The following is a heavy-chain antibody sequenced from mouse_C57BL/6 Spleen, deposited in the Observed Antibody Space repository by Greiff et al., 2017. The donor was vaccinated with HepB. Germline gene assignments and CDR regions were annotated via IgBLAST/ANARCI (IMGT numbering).Heavy chain of an antibody. Sequence: VQLQQSGPELVKPGASVKISCKASGYAFSSSWMNWVKQRPGKGLEWIGRIYPGDGDTNYNGKFKGKATLTADKSASTAYMQLSSLTSEDSAVYCCARSRGYYSNSGGYFDYWGQGTTLTVSS. V-gene: IGHV1-82*01. D-gene: IGHD2-5*01. CDR3: ARSRGYYSNSGGYFDY. CDR2: IYPGDGDT. CDR1: GYAFSSSW. J-gene: IGHJ2*01.